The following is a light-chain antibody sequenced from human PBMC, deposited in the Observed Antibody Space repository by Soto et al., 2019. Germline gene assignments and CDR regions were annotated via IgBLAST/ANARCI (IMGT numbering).Light chain of an antibody. J-gene: IGLJ3*02. CDR1: SSNIGNNY. V-gene: IGLV1-47*01. CDR2: RNN. CDR3: AAWDDSLSVWV. Sequence: QSALTQPPSASGTPGQRVTISCSGSSSNIGNNYVYWYHQLPGTAPKLLIYRNNQWPSGVPDRFSGSKSGTSASLAISGLRSEDEADYYCAAWDDSLSVWVFGGGTKLTVL.